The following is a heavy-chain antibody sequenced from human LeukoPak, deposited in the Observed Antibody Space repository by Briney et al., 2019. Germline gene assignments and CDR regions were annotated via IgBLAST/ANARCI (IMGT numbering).Heavy chain of an antibody. V-gene: IGHV4-39*07. CDR1: GGSISSSSYY. CDR3: ARGSITVVPAFDI. D-gene: IGHD4-23*01. CDR2: IYYTGSA. Sequence: SETLSLTCTVSGGSISSSSYYWGWIRQPPGKGLEWIGCIYYTGSANYNPSLRSRGTISVDTSKNQFSLKLTSVTAADTAAYYCARGSITVVPAFDIWGQGTMVTVSS. J-gene: IGHJ3*02.